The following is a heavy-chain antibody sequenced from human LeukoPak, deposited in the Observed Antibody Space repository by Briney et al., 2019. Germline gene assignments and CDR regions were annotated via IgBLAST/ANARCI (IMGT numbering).Heavy chain of an antibody. D-gene: IGHD2-15*01. CDR2: ISYDGSNK. CDR1: GFTFSSYA. V-gene: IGHV3-30-3*01. J-gene: IGHJ3*02. CDR3: ARGSRIPDAFDI. Sequence: GSLRLSCAASGFTFSSYAMHWVRQAPGKGLEWVAVISYDGSNKYYADSVKGRFTISRDNSKNTLYLQMNSLRAEDTAVYYCARGSRIPDAFDIWGQGTMVTVSS.